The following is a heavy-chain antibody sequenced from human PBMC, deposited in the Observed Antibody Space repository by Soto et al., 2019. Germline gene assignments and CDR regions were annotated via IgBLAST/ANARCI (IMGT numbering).Heavy chain of an antibody. CDR2: IYYTGNT. Sequence: PAGTXSLTCTFSGCSIMTYYWSWVRHPPGKGLEWIGYIYYTGNTKYNPSLKSRVTISVETSKNQFSLKLRSVTAADTAVYYCARVSGGDYHRHFEHWDQGTLVTVSS. V-gene: IGHV4-59*01. D-gene: IGHD4-17*01. J-gene: IGHJ5*02. CDR3: ARVSGGDYHRHFEH. CDR1: GCSIMTYY.